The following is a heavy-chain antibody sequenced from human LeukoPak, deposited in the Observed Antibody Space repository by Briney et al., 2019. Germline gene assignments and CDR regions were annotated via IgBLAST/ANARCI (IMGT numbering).Heavy chain of an antibody. Sequence: SETLSLTCTVSGDSITSYFWSWIRQPPGKGLEWIGYISYSGNTNYNPSFKSRVTISIDTSKNQFSLKLTSVTAADTAVYYCARSPYDHVWGTVFLDPWGQGIRVTVSS. V-gene: IGHV4-59*08. J-gene: IGHJ5*02. CDR1: GDSITSYF. CDR2: ISYSGNT. D-gene: IGHD3-16*01. CDR3: ARSPYDHVWGTVFLDP.